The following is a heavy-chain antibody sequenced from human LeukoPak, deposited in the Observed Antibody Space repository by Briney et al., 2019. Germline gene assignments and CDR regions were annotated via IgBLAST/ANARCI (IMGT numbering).Heavy chain of an antibody. J-gene: IGHJ4*02. D-gene: IGHD6-6*01. CDR2: IYHSGST. Sequence: SETLSLTCTVSGGSISSSSYYWGWIRQPPGKGLEWIGSIYHSGSTYYNPSLKSRVTISVDTSKNQFSLKLSSVTAADTAVYYCARGVARSSKFHFSYYFDYWGREPWSPSPQ. CDR3: ARGVARSSKFHFSYYFDY. V-gene: IGHV4-39*07. CDR1: GGSISSSSYY.